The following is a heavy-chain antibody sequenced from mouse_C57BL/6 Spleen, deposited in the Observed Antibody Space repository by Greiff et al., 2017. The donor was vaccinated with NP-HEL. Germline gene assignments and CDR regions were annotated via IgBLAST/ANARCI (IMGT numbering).Heavy chain of an antibody. J-gene: IGHJ1*03. Sequence: QVQLKQSGPELVKPGASVKLSCKASGYTFTSYDINWVKQRPGQGLEWIGWIYPRDGSTKYNEKFKGKATLTVDTSSSTAYMELHSLTSEDSAVYFCARSRDYETGWYFDVWGTGTTVTVSS. CDR1: GYTFTSYD. CDR3: ARSRDYETGWYFDV. CDR2: IYPRDGST. V-gene: IGHV1-85*01. D-gene: IGHD2-4*01.